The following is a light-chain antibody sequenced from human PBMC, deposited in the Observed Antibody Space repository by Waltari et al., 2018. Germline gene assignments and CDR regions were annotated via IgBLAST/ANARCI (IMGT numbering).Light chain of an antibody. J-gene: IGLJ2*01. Sequence: QLVLTQSPSASASLGPSLKLTCTLSSAPRNYAIAWPQQQPERGPRFLMRVNSDGSHYRGDGIPDRFSGSSSGTERYLTISSLQSEDEAAYYCQAWGTGTVFGGGTKLAVL. V-gene: IGLV4-69*01. CDR1: SAPRNYA. CDR2: VNSDGSH. CDR3: QAWGTGTV.